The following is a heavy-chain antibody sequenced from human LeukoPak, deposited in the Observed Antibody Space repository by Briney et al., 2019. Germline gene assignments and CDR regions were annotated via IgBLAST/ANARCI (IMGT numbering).Heavy chain of an antibody. CDR3: AREGFDDGSFY. V-gene: IGHV3-48*03. J-gene: IGHJ4*02. CDR1: GFTFSSYE. Sequence: PGGSLRLSCAASGFTFSSYEMNWVRQAPGKGLEWVSYISSSGSTIYYADSVKGRFTISRDNAKNSLYLQMNSLRAEDTAVYYCAREGFDDGSFYWGQGTLVTVSS. CDR2: ISSSGSTI. D-gene: IGHD3-9*01.